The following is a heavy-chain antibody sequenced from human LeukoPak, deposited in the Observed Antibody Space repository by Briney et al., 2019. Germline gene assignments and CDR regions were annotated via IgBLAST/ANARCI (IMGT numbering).Heavy chain of an antibody. CDR1: GFTFSSYS. D-gene: IGHD3/OR15-3a*01. Sequence: GSLRLSCAASGFTFSSYSMNWVRQAPGKGLEWVSYISTSSSTIYYADSLKGRFTISRDNAKNSLYLQMISLRAEDTAVYYCARVAFGLYVMDVWGQGTTVTVSS. CDR2: ISTSSSTI. CDR3: ARVAFGLYVMDV. V-gene: IGHV3-48*04. J-gene: IGHJ6*02.